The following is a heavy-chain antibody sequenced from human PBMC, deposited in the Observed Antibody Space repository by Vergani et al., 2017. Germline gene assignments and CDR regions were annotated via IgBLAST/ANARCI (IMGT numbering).Heavy chain of an antibody. V-gene: IGHV3-11*01. CDR2: ISNSGNTI. CDR3: ARDHRDYNNYPGTFDI. CDR1: GFSFSDHY. D-gene: IGHD5-24*01. Sequence: QVQLVESGGGLVKPGGPLRLSCAASGFSFSDHYMTWIRQAPGKGLEWVSYISNSGNTIEYADSVKGRFSITRDNAKSSLFLQMDNLRPEDTAVYYCARDHRDYNNYPGTFDIWGQGSMVTVSS. J-gene: IGHJ3*02.